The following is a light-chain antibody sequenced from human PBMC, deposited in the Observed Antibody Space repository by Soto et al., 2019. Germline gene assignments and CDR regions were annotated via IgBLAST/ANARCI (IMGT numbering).Light chain of an antibody. V-gene: IGLV1-44*01. CDR1: SSNIGSTT. J-gene: IGLJ3*02. CDR3: AAWDDSLNGWV. CDR2: TNN. Sequence: QSVLTQPPSASGTPGQRVTISCSGSSSNIGSTTVSWYQQLPATAPKLLIYTNNQGPSGVPDRFSGSKSDTSASLAISGLQSEDEADYYCAAWDDSLNGWVFGGGTKLTVL.